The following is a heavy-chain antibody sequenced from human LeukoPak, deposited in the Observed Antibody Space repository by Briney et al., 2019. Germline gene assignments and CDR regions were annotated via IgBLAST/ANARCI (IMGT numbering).Heavy chain of an antibody. J-gene: IGHJ4*02. Sequence: GASVNVSYKSSGYTFTIYGISWVRQAPGQGLEWMGWISAYNGNTNYAQKLQGRVTMTTDTSTSTAYMELRSLRSDDTAVYYCARGSHYDFWSGPGDYWGQGTLVTVSS. CDR1: GYTFTIYG. CDR3: ARGSHYDFWSGPGDY. CDR2: ISAYNGNT. D-gene: IGHD3-3*01. V-gene: IGHV1-18*01.